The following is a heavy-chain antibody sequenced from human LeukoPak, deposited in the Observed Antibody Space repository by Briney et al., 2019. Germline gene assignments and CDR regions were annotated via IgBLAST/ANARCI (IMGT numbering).Heavy chain of an antibody. CDR3: ARGRSGSYQKPAMDV. D-gene: IGHD1-26*01. V-gene: IGHV4-59*02. CDR2: IFYRGNS. Sequence: PSETLSLTCSVSGDSVTNYYWSWIRQPPGKGLEYIGYIFYRGNSNYSPSLKSRLTMSVDTSKNQFSLKLSSVTAADTAVYYCARGRSGSYQKPAMDVWGKGTTVTVSS. J-gene: IGHJ6*03. CDR1: GDSVTNYY.